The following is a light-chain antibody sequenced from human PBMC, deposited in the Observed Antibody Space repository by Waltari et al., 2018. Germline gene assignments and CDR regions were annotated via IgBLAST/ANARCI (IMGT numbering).Light chain of an antibody. Sequence: QSALTQPASVSGSPGQSITISCTGTSSDIGGYNYVSWYQQHPGKAPQLMIYDVSKRPSGVSNRFSGSKSANTVSLTISGLQTVDAADYYCISYTSTSSRVFGTGTKVTVL. CDR3: ISYTSTSSRV. CDR2: DVS. J-gene: IGLJ1*01. V-gene: IGLV2-14*01. CDR1: SSDIGGYNY.